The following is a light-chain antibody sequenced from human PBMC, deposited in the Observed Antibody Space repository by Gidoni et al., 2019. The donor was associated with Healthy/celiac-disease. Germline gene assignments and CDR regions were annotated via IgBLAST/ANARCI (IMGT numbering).Light chain of an antibody. CDR1: QSVLYSSNNKNY. J-gene: IGKJ1*01. V-gene: IGKV4-1*01. Sequence: DIVMTQSTDSLAVSLGERATINCKSSQSVLYSSNNKNYLAWYQQKPGQPPKLLIYWASTREPGVPDRFSGSGSGTDFTLTISSLQAEDVAVYYCQQYYSTPPTFGQGTKVEIK. CDR2: WAS. CDR3: QQYYSTPPT.